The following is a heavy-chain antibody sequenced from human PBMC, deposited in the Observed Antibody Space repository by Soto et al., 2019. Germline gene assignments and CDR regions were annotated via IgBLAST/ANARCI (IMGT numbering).Heavy chain of an antibody. CDR2: IWYDGSNK. CDR3: ARADCTGAYCYSWSFNYGVDV. J-gene: IGHJ6*02. CDR1: GFTFNTYG. V-gene: IGHV3-33*08. D-gene: IGHD2-15*01. Sequence: QVQLVESGGGVVQPGGSLRLSCTTSGFTFNTYGMHWVRQAPGKGLEWVAIIWYDGSNKYYADSVKGRFTISRDNSKNTLYRPMNSRRAEDTALYYCARADCTGAYCYSWSFNYGVDVWGQGTTVTVSS.